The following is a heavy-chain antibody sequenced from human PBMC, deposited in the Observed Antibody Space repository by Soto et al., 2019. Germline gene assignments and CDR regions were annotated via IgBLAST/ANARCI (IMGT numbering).Heavy chain of an antibody. Sequence: QVQLVQSGAEVKQPGASVKVSCKASGYTFTGYYMHWVRQAPGQGLEWMGWINPNSGGTNYAQKFQGRVTMTRDTSISTAYMGLSRLRSDDTAVYYFARERLPRGYSSGWAFDYWGQGTLVTVSS. D-gene: IGHD6-19*01. V-gene: IGHV1-2*02. CDR3: ARERLPRGYSSGWAFDY. J-gene: IGHJ4*02. CDR2: INPNSGGT. CDR1: GYTFTGYY.